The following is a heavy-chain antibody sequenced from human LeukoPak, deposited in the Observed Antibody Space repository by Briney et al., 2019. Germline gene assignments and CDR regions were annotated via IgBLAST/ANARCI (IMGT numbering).Heavy chain of an antibody. CDR3: AMQVGIYGDYNNWFDP. V-gene: IGHV4-59*08. CDR1: GAPLNNYY. Sequence: SETLSLTCTVSGAPLNNYYWNWVRQPPGKELEWIGNVDYSGSTRYNPSLKSRATMSLDSSKNQFSLRLTSVTAADMAVYYCAMQVGIYGDYNNWFDPWGQGARVTVSS. J-gene: IGHJ5*02. CDR2: VDYSGST. D-gene: IGHD4-17*01.